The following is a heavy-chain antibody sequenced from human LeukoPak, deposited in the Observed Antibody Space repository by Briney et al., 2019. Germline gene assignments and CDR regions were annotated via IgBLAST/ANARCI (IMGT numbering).Heavy chain of an antibody. J-gene: IGHJ6*03. V-gene: IGHV4-59*01. CDR3: ARVPGFDILTGYSYYYYYMDV. Sequence: SETLSLTCTVSGGSISSYYWSWIRQPPGKGLEWIGYIYYSGSTNYNPSLKSRVTISVDTSKNQFSLELSSVTAADTAVYYCARVPGFDILTGYSYYYYYMDVWGKGTTVTVSS. CDR1: GGSISSYY. D-gene: IGHD3-9*01. CDR2: IYYSGST.